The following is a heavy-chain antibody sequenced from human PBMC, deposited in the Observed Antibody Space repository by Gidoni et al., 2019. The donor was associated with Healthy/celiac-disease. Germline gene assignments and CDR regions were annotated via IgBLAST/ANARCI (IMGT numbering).Heavy chain of an antibody. J-gene: IGHJ6*02. CDR1: GFTLPISA. CDR3: AKRVTTFFYYYYGMDV. D-gene: IGHD4-17*01. V-gene: IGHV3-23*01. CDR2: ISGSGGST. Sequence: EVQLLESGGGLVQPGGSLRLSGPACGFTLPISAMSWVRQAPGKGLEWVSAISGSGGSTYYADSVKGRFTISRDNSKNTLYLQMNSLRAEDTAVYYCAKRVTTFFYYYYGMDVWGQGTTVTVSS.